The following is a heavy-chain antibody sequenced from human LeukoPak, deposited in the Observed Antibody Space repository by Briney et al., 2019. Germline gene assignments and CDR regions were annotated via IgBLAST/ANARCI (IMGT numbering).Heavy chain of an antibody. CDR1: GYSISSGYY. V-gene: IGHV4-38-2*02. CDR3: AREVRSAWASFDP. D-gene: IGHD1-26*01. Sequence: SETLSLTCTVSGYSISSGYYWGWIRQPPGKGLEWIGSIYHSGSTYYNPSLKSRVTISVDTSKNQFSLKLSSVTAADTAVYYCAREVRSAWASFDPWGQGTLVIVSS. J-gene: IGHJ5*02. CDR2: IYHSGST.